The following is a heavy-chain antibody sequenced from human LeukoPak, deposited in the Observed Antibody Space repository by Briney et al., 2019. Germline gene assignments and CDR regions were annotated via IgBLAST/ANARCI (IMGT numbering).Heavy chain of an antibody. Sequence: SQTLSLNCTVSGGSISSGGYYWSWIRQHPGKGLEWIGYIYYNGSTYYNPSLKSRVTISVDTSKNQFSLNLSSVTAADTAVHYCAGGKDTAMAPSYWFDPWGQGTLVTVSS. CDR2: IYYNGST. CDR1: GGSISSGGYY. CDR3: AGGKDTAMAPSYWFDP. V-gene: IGHV4-31*03. J-gene: IGHJ5*02. D-gene: IGHD5-18*01.